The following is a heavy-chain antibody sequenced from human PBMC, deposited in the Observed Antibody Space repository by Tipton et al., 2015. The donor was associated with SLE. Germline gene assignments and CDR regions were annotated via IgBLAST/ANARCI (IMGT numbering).Heavy chain of an antibody. D-gene: IGHD3-10*01. CDR1: GGSISSYY. CDR3: ARDEGIGYYYYMDV. J-gene: IGHJ6*03. V-gene: IGHV4-59*12. Sequence: TLSLTCTVSGGSISSYYWSWIRQPPGKGLEWIGYIYYSGSTNYNPSLKSRVTISVDTSKNQFSLKLSPVTAADTAVYYCARDEGIGYYYYMDVWGKGTTVTVSS. CDR2: IYYSGST.